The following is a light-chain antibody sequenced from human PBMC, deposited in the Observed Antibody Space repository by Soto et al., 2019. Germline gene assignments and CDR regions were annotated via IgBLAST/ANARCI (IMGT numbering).Light chain of an antibody. CDR1: SSNIGAGYD. J-gene: IGLJ2*01. CDR3: QSYYSSLTGV. Sequence: QLVLTQPPSVSGAPGQRVTISCTGSSSNIGAGYDVHWYQQVPGTAPKLLIYGNINRPSGVPDRFSGSKSGTSASLAITGLQADDEADYYCQSYYSSLTGVFGGGTKLTVL. CDR2: GNI. V-gene: IGLV1-40*01.